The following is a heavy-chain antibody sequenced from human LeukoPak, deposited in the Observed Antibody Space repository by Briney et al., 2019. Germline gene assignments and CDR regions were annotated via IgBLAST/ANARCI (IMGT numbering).Heavy chain of an antibody. CDR1: GGSISSGSYY. CDR3: ARQPIRDDAFDI. J-gene: IGHJ3*02. Sequence: SETLSLTCTVSGGSISSGSYYWSWIRQPAGKGLEWIGRIYTSGSTNYNPSLKSRVTISVDTSKNQFSLKLSSVTAADTAVYYCARQPIRDDAFDIWGQGTMVTVSS. V-gene: IGHV4-61*02. CDR2: IYTSGST.